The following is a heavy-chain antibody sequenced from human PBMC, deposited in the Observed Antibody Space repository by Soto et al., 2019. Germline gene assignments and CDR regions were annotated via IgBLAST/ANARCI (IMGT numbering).Heavy chain of an antibody. J-gene: IGHJ4*02. CDR2: IYHSGST. D-gene: IGHD6-19*01. V-gene: IGHV4-4*07. Sequence: SETLSLTGTVSGGSISSYYWSWIRQPAGKGLQWIGRIYHSGSTNYNPSLKSRVTMSVDTSKNKFSLKLSSVPAAETAVYYCARISWRSSGWLFDYWGQGTLVTVSS. CDR1: GGSISSYY. CDR3: ARISWRSSGWLFDY.